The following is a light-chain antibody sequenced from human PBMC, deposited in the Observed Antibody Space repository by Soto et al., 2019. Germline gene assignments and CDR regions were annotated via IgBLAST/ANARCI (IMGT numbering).Light chain of an antibody. CDR2: GAS. CDR3: QQYGSSPRT. J-gene: IGKJ1*01. CDR1: QSVSNNY. Sequence: EIVLTQSPGTLSLSPGARAPISWRARQSVSNNYLAWYQQTPGQAPMLLIYGASSRATGIPDMFSGSGSGTDFTLTISRLDPEDFAVYFCQQYGSSPRTFGQGTKVDIK. V-gene: IGKV3-20*01.